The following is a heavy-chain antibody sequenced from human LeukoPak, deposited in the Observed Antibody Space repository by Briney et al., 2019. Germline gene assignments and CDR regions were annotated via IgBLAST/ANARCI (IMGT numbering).Heavy chain of an antibody. CDR2: IYSGGST. CDR3: ARGTTVVTPGY. D-gene: IGHD4-23*01. Sequence: GGSLRLPCAASGFTVTNNYMSWVRQAPGKGLEWVSVIYSGGSTYYADSVKGRFTISRDTSKNTLFLQMNSLRAEDTAVYYCARGTTVVTPGYWGQGTLVTVSS. CDR1: GFTVTNNY. J-gene: IGHJ4*02. V-gene: IGHV3-53*01.